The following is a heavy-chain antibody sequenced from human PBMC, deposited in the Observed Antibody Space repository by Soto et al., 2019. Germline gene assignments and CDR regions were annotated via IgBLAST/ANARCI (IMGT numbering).Heavy chain of an antibody. V-gene: IGHV4-39*01. D-gene: IGHD3-10*01. CDR3: ASNWVWFGEFAIDY. J-gene: IGHJ4*02. CDR2: IYYSGST. CDR1: GGSISSSSYY. Sequence: QLQLQASGPGLVKPSETLSLTCTVSGGSISSSSYYWGWILQPPGKGLEWIGRIYYSGSTYSNPSLKSRVTISVDTSKNQFSLKLSSVTAADTAVYYCASNWVWFGEFAIDYWGQGTLVTVSS.